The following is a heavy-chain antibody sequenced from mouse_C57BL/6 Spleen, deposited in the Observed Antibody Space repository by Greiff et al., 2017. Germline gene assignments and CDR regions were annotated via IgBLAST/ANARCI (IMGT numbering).Heavy chain of an antibody. V-gene: IGHV6-3*01. D-gene: IGHD1-1*01. CDR3: TGGITTVPMDY. CDR1: GFTFSNYW. CDR2: IRLKSDNYAT. J-gene: IGHJ4*01. Sequence: EVQLVESGGGLVQPGGSMKLSCVASGFTFSNYWMNWVRQSPEKGLEWVAQIRLKSDNYATHYAESVKGRFPISRDASKSSVYLQMNNLRAEATGIYYCTGGITTVPMDYWGQGTSVTVSS.